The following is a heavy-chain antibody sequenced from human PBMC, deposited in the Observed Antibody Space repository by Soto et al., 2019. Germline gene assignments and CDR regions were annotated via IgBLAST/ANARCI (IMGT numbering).Heavy chain of an antibody. CDR3: VRLFGNSWLDH. Sequence: QVQLQQSGPGLVKPSQTLSLTCAISGDSVSSNSAVWNWIRQSPSRGLEWLGRTYYRSQWHYEYAVFVQSRISIDPDTSKNHFSLQLNSVTPEDTAVYYCVRLFGNSWLDHWGQGTLVTVSS. J-gene: IGHJ4*02. CDR2: TYYRSQWHY. CDR1: GDSVSSNSAV. V-gene: IGHV6-1*01. D-gene: IGHD3-16*01.